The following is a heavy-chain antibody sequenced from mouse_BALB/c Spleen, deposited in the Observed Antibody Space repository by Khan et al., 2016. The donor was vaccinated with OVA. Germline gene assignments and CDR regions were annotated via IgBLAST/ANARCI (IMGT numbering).Heavy chain of an antibody. V-gene: IGHV1-4*01. CDR3: VREGAYYRSDGWFAY. J-gene: IGHJ3*01. CDR2: INPSNNYT. CDR1: GYTFTSYT. D-gene: IGHD2-14*01. Sequence: QVQLMQSGAELARPGASVKMSCKASGYTFTSYTMHWVRQRPGQALEWIGYINPSNNYTNYNQNFKDKATLIVDKSSSTAYMQLSSLTSEDSAVYYCVREGAYYRSDGWFAYWGQGTLVTVSA.